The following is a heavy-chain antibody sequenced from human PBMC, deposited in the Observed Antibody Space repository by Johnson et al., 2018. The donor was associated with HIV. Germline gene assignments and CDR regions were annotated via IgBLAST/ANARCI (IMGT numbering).Heavy chain of an antibody. Sequence: VQLVESGGGVVQPGRPLRLSCAASGFTFSDYYMSWIRQAPGKGLEWVANIKQDGSEKYYVDSVKGRFTISRDNSKNTLYLQMNSLRAEDTAVYYCARGRERGMFDIWGQGTMVTVSS. CDR3: ARGRERGMFDI. J-gene: IGHJ3*02. CDR1: GFTFSDYY. CDR2: IKQDGSEK. V-gene: IGHV3-7*03. D-gene: IGHD5-24*01.